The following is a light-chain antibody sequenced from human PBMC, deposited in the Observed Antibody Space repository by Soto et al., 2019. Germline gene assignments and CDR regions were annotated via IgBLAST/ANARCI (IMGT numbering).Light chain of an antibody. CDR1: QSIGSS. CDR3: QQYNGYSRT. Sequence: DIQMNQSPSTLSASVSEGVTITCRASQSIGSSLAWYQQKPGKAPNLLISDASSLERGVPSRFSGSGSGTEFTLTIRSLQPDDFATYYCQQYNGYSRTFGQGTKVDIK. CDR2: DAS. J-gene: IGKJ1*01. V-gene: IGKV1-5*01.